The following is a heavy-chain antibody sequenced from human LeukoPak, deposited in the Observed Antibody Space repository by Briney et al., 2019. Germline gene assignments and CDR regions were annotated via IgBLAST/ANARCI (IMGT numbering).Heavy chain of an antibody. CDR1: GFTCSIYW. D-gene: IGHD3-3*01. Sequence: GGSLRLSCAASGFTCSIYWMRWVRQAPGKGLEWVANIKQDGSEKYYVDSVKGRFTISRDNAKNSLYLQMNSLRAEDTAVYYCAREAYHFWSGYSTKACGIWGQGTMVTVSS. CDR3: AREAYHFWSGYSTKACGI. CDR2: IKQDGSEK. V-gene: IGHV3-7*05. J-gene: IGHJ3*02.